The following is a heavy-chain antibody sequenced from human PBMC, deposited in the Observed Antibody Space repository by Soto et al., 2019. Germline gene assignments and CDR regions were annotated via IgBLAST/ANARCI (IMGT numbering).Heavy chain of an antibody. V-gene: IGHV3-23*01. Sequence: EVQLLESGGGLVQPGGSLRLSCAASGLTFSRHAMAWVRQAPGKGLEWLSSISESSSRTYYADSVKGRFTISKDNSKNMLYLQMNSLRAEDTAVYYCAKKPNGFDSWGQGTLVTVSS. CDR2: ISESSSRT. CDR1: GLTFSRHA. J-gene: IGHJ5*01. CDR3: AKKPNGFDS.